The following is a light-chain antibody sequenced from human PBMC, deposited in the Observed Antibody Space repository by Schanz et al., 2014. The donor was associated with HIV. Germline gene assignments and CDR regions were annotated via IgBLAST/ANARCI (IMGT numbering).Light chain of an antibody. CDR1: SSDVGSYNL. V-gene: IGLV2-14*02. CDR3: SSYTTSGSLV. Sequence: QSVLTQPASVSGSPGQSITISCTGTSSDVGSYNLVSWYQQYPGKAPKLMIYDVNNRPSGASNRFSGSKSGNTASLTISGLQAEDEADYYCSSYTTSGSLVFGGGTKLTVL. CDR2: DVN. J-gene: IGLJ3*02.